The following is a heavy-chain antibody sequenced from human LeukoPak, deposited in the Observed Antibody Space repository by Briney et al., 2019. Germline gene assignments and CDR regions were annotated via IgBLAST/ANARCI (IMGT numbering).Heavy chain of an antibody. CDR2: INPNSGGT. V-gene: IGHV1-2*02. D-gene: IGHD3-10*01. Sequence: ASVKVSCKASGYTFTSYYMHWVRQAPGQGLEWMGWINPNSGGTNYAQKFQGRVTMTRDTSISTAYMELSRLRSDDTAVYYCATHYYGSGSYFRAFDIWGQGTMVTVSS. CDR3: ATHYYGSGSYFRAFDI. CDR1: GYTFTSYY. J-gene: IGHJ3*02.